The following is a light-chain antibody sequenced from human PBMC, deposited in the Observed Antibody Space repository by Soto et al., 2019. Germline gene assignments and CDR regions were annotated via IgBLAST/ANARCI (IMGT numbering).Light chain of an antibody. Sequence: QSALTQPASVSGSPGQSITIFCTGTNSDVGGYNYVSWYQQHPGKAPKLMIYEVTNRPSGVSNRFSGSKSGNTASLTISGLQAEDEADYYCSSYTSRETGVFGGGTKLTVL. CDR2: EVT. CDR3: SSYTSRETGV. V-gene: IGLV2-14*01. CDR1: NSDVGGYNY. J-gene: IGLJ3*02.